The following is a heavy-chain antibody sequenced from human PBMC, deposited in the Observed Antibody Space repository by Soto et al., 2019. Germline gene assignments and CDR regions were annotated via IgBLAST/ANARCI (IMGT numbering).Heavy chain of an antibody. Sequence: ASVKVSCKASGYTFTGYYMHWVRQAPGQGLEWMGWINPNSGGTNYAQKFQGRVTMARDTSIGTAYMELSRLRSDDTAVYYCAREMTTDDYWGQGTLVTVSS. CDR3: AREMTTDDY. D-gene: IGHD4-17*01. V-gene: IGHV1-2*02. CDR2: INPNSGGT. CDR1: GYTFTGYY. J-gene: IGHJ4*02.